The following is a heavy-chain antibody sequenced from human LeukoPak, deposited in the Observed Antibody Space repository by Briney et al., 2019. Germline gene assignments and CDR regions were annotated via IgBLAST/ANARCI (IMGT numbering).Heavy chain of an antibody. J-gene: IGHJ4*02. Sequence: PGGSLRLSCAASAFTFSNYAMSWVRQAPGKGLEWVSTISNSDSSTYYADSVKGRFTISRDNSDNTLYLQMNSLRAEDTAVYYCAKATGYLLWGQGTLVIVSS. CDR3: AKATGYLL. CDR1: AFTFSNYA. V-gene: IGHV3-23*01. CDR2: ISNSDSST. D-gene: IGHD1-14*01.